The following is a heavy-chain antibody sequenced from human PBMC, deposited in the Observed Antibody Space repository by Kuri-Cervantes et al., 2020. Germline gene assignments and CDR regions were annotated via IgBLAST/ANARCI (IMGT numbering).Heavy chain of an antibody. CDR1: GGTFSSYA. CDR2: IIPIFGTA. V-gene: IGHV1-69*05. CDR3: ARDTLGSIAAAAPGGY. J-gene: IGHJ4*02. Sequence: SVKVSCKASGGTFSSYAISWVRQAPGQGLEWMGGIIPIFGTANYAQKFQGRVTITTDESTSTAYMELSSLRSEDTAVYYCARDTLGSIAAAAPGGYWGQGTLVTVSS. D-gene: IGHD6-13*01.